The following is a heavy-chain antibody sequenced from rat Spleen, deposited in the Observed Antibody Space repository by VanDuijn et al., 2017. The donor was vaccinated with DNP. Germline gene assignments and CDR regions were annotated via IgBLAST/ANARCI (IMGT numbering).Heavy chain of an antibody. Sequence: EVQLQESGPGLVKPSQSLSLTCSVTGYSITSSYRWNWIRKFPGNKLEWMGYINSAGSTNYNPSLKSRISITRDTSKNQFFLQVNSVTTEDTATYYCARSGNRDWFAYWGQGTLVTVSS. J-gene: IGHJ3*01. CDR1: GYSITSSYR. V-gene: IGHV3-3*01. CDR2: INSAGST. CDR3: ARSGNRDWFAY. D-gene: IGHD4-3*01.